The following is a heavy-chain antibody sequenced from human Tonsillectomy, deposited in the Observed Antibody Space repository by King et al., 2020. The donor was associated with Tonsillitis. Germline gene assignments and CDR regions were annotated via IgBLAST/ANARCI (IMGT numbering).Heavy chain of an antibody. J-gene: IGHJ4*02. CDR1: GYSISSGYY. V-gene: IGHV4-38-2*02. D-gene: IGHD3-3*01. Sequence: QLQESGPGLVKPSETLSLTCAVSGYSISSGYYWGWIRQPPGKGLEWIGSIYHRGSTYYNPSLKSRVTISVDTSKNQFSLKLSSVTAEDTAVYYVAGDSLYAREWLAFDYWGQGTLVTVSS. CDR2: IYHRGST. CDR3: AGDSLYAREWLAFDY.